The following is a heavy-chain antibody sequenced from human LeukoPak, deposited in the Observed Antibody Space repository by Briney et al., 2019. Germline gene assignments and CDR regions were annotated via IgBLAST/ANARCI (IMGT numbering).Heavy chain of an antibody. D-gene: IGHD6-6*01. Sequence: GSVKVSCKPSGYTLTGDYIRWVRQAPQRGGEWMGWRSAYNGNTNYAQKLQGRVTMTTDTSTSTAYMELRSLRSGDTGVYYCARADLIAAHNYWGQGTLVTVSS. CDR2: RSAYNGNT. CDR3: ARADLIAAHNY. V-gene: IGHV1-18*01. J-gene: IGHJ4*02. CDR1: GYTLTGDY.